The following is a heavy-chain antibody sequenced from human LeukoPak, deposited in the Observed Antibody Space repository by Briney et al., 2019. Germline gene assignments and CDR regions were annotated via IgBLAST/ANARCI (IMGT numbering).Heavy chain of an antibody. CDR3: ARGLWGGYCSGGSCLGFDP. CDR1: GYTFTGYY. Sequence: ASVKVSCKASGYTFTGYYMHWVRQATGQGLEWMGWMNPNSGNTGYAQKFQGRVTMTRNTPISTAYMELSSLRSEDTAVYYCARGLWGGYCSGGSCLGFDPWGQGTLVTVSS. D-gene: IGHD2-15*01. J-gene: IGHJ5*02. V-gene: IGHV1-8*02. CDR2: MNPNSGNT.